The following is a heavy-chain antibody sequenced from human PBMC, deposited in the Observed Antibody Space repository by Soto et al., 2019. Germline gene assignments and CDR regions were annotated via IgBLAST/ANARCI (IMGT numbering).Heavy chain of an antibody. J-gene: IGHJ3*02. CDR1: GYSFTSYW. CDR3: ATFPPNGPNPAAGWGGNDAFDI. CDR2: IYPGDSDT. Sequence: GESLKISCKGSGYSFTSYWIGWVRQMPGKGLEWMGIIYPGDSDTRYSPSFQGQVTISADKSISTAYLQWSSLKASDTAMYYCATFPPNGPNPAAGWGGNDAFDIWGQGTMVTVSS. V-gene: IGHV5-51*01. D-gene: IGHD6-13*01.